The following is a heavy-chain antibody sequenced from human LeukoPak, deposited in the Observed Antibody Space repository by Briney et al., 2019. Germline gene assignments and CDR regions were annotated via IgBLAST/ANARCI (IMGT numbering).Heavy chain of an antibody. CDR2: IKHSGNT. V-gene: IGHV4-38-2*01. Sequence: SETLSLTCAVSGYSITSGYDWFWLRQPPGKGPEWIGDIKHSGNTYYNPSLQSRLTMSLDTSKNQLSLALTSMTAADTAVYYCARVGGYNAFDIWGQGTMVTVSS. CDR3: ARVGGYNAFDI. D-gene: IGHD3-16*02. CDR1: GYSITSGYD. J-gene: IGHJ3*02.